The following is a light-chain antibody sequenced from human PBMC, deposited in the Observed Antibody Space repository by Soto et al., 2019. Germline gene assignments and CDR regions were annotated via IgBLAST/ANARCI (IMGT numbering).Light chain of an antibody. CDR3: SSYVGSDNFV. CDR1: SSDVGGYNY. CDR2: EVT. V-gene: IGLV2-8*01. Sequence: QSALTQPPSASGSPGQSVTISCTGTSSDVGGYNYVSWYQQHPGKAPKLMIYEVTKRPSGVPDRFSGSKSGNTASLTVSGLQAEDEADYYSSSYVGSDNFVFGGGTKVTVL. J-gene: IGLJ3*02.